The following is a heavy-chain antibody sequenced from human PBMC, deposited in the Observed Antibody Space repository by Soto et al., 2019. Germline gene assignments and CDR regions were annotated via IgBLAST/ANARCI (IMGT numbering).Heavy chain of an antibody. CDR3: ARQIYDSDTGPNFQYYFDS. CDR1: GYSFAGYW. V-gene: IGHV5-10-1*01. D-gene: IGHD3-22*01. J-gene: IGHJ4*02. CDR2: IDPSASRT. Sequence: GESLKISCRGSGYSFAGYWITWVRQKPGKGLEWMGRIDPSASRTYYSPSFRGHVTISVTKSITTVFLQWSSLRASDTAMYYCARQIYDSDTGPNFQYYFDSWGQGTPVTVSS.